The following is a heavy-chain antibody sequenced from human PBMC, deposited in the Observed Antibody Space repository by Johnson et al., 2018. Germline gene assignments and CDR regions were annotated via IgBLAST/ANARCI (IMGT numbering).Heavy chain of an antibody. CDR1: GFTFSGSA. CDR3: TRLRTTVNYYYYYMDV. CDR2: IRSKANSYAT. J-gene: IGHJ6*03. V-gene: IGHV3-73*01. Sequence: VQLVESGGGLVQPGGSLKLSCAASGFTFSGSAMHWVRQASGKGLEWVGRIRSKANSYATAYAASVKGRFTIPRDDSKNTAYLQMNSLKTEDTAVYYCTRLRTTVNYYYYYMDVWGKGTTVTVSS. D-gene: IGHD4-11*01.